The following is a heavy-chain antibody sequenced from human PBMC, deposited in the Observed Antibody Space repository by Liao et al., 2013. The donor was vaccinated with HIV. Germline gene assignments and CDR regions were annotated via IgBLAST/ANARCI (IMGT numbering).Heavy chain of an antibody. J-gene: IGHJ4*02. V-gene: IGHV4-34*01. CDR3: ARGMPQGXWLPHY. D-gene: IGHD5-24*01. CDR1: GGSFSGYY. CDR2: INHSGST. Sequence: QVQLQQWGAGLLKPSETLSLTCAVYGGSFSGYYWSWIRQPPGKGLEWIGEINHSGSTNYYPSLKSRVTISVDTSKNQFSLKLSSVTAADTAVYYCARGMPQGXWLPHYWGQGTLVTVSS.